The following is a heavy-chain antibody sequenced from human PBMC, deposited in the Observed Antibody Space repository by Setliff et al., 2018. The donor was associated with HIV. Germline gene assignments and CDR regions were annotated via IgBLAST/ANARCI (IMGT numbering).Heavy chain of an antibody. CDR3: ARDPVLAVAGSGDWFDP. Sequence: ASVKVSCQASGYTFTSYYMHWVRQAPGQGLEWMGIINPSGGSTSYAQKFQGRVTMTRDTSTSTVYMELRSLRSEDTAVYYCARDPVLAVAGSGDWFDPWGQGTLVTVSS. D-gene: IGHD6-19*01. CDR1: GYTFTSYY. J-gene: IGHJ5*02. CDR2: INPSGGST. V-gene: IGHV1-46*01.